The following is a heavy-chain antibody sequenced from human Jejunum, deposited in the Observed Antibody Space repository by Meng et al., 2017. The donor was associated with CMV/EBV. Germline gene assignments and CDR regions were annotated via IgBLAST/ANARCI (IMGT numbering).Heavy chain of an antibody. CDR2: ISSGSRYT. CDR3: ARDASSSQEQWLRQLDY. J-gene: IGHJ4*02. D-gene: IGHD5-12*01. V-gene: IGHV3-21*01. Sequence: FSSYSINWVRQAPGKGLEWVSSISSGSRYTSYADSVKGRYTISRDNAKNSLYLQMNSLRAEDTAVYYCARDASSSQEQWLRQLDYWGQGTLVTVSS. CDR1: FSSYS.